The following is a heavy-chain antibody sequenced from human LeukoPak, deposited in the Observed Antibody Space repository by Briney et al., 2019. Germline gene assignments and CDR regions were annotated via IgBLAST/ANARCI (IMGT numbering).Heavy chain of an antibody. CDR2: IYISGST. CDR1: GGSISSYY. CDR3: ARDSLPGYYGSGSYYGWFDP. D-gene: IGHD3-10*01. Sequence: SETLSLTCTVSGGSISSYYWSWIRQPAGKGLEWIGRIYISGSTNYNPSLKSRVTMSVDTSKNQFSLKLSSVTAADTAVYYCARDSLPGYYGSGSYYGWFDPWGQGTLVTVSS. J-gene: IGHJ5*02. V-gene: IGHV4-4*07.